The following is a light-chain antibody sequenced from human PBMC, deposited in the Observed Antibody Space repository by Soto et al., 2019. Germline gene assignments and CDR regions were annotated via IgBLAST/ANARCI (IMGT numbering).Light chain of an antibody. CDR3: QQRSNWPWT. CDR2: DAS. Sequence: EIVLTQSPATLSLPPGERATLSCRASQSISSYLAWYQQKPGQAPRLLIYDASNRATGIPARFSGSGSGTDFTLTISSLEPEDFAVSYCQQRSNWPWTFGQGNKVESK. V-gene: IGKV3-11*01. J-gene: IGKJ1*01. CDR1: QSISSY.